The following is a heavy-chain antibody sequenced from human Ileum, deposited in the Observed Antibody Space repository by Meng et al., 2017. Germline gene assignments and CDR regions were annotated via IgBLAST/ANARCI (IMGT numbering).Heavy chain of an antibody. CDR1: VGSFYDYY. V-gene: IGHV4-34*01. CDR3: VRGPARETHDFDY. J-gene: IGHJ4*02. CDR2: IHHSGRT. D-gene: IGHD1-26*01. Sequence: KPSGTLALTCAVLVGSFYDYYGSWVRQSPGKGLEWIGQIHHSGRTNYKSSLERRVTISVDTSKSQFSLKLTSVTAADTAMYYCVRGPARETHDFDYWGQGALVTVSS.